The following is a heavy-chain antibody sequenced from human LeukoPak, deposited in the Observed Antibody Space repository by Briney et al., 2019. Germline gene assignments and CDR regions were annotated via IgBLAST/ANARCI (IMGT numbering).Heavy chain of an antibody. J-gene: IGHJ5*02. Sequence: GATVKVSCKASGYTFTSYYMHWVRQAPGQGLEWMGIINPSGGSTSYAQKFQGRVTMTRDTSTSTGYMELSSLRSEDTAVYYCARDRARFGELSPWGQGTLVTVSS. CDR2: INPSGGST. D-gene: IGHD3-10*01. CDR1: GYTFTSYY. V-gene: IGHV1-46*03. CDR3: ARDRARFGELSP.